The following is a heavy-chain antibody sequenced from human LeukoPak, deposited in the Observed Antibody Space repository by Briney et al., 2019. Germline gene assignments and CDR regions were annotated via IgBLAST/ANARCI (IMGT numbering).Heavy chain of an antibody. CDR3: AKADCSTTSCYFDP. J-gene: IGHJ5*02. D-gene: IGHD2-2*01. CDR1: GFTFSTYG. V-gene: IGHV3-30*18. Sequence: GGSLRLSCAASGFTFSTYGMHWVRQVPGKGLEWVAVMSYDGSDKYYADSVKGRFTISRDNSKNTLYLQMNSLRVEDTAVYCCAKADCSTTSCYFDPWGQGTLVTVSS. CDR2: MSYDGSDK.